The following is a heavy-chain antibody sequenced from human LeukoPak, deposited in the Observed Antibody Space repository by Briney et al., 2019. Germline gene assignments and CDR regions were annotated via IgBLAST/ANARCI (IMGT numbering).Heavy chain of an antibody. CDR1: GASISSSNYY. D-gene: IGHD4-11*01. Sequence: SETLSLTCIVSGASISSSNYYWGWIRQPPGKGLEWIGSIYYGGSSHYNPSLKSRVTTSVDTSRNLFSLKLSSVTAADTAVYYCARGDYPYYYGMDVWGQGTTVTVSS. CDR3: ARGDYPYYYGMDV. V-gene: IGHV4-39*01. J-gene: IGHJ6*02. CDR2: IYYGGSS.